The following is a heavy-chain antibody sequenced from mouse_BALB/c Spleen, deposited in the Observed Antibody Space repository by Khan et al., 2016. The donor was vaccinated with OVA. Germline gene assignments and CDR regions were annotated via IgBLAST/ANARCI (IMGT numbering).Heavy chain of an antibody. CDR3: ERYGTRYYYAMDY. Sequence: EVQLQESGPGLVKPSQSLSLTCTVTGYSITSDYAWNWIRQFPGNKLEWMGYISYSGSTNYNPALKSRISITRDTSKNQFFLQLNSVTTEDTATYYSERYGTRYYYAMDYWGQGTSVTVSS. D-gene: IGHD2-1*01. V-gene: IGHV3-2*02. CDR2: ISYSGST. CDR1: GYSITSDYA. J-gene: IGHJ4*01.